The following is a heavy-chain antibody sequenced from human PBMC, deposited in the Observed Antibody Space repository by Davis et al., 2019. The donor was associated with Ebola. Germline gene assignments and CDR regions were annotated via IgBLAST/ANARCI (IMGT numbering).Heavy chain of an antibody. CDR2: TYYTSQWYN. J-gene: IGHJ4*02. CDR1: GDTVSSRGAA. Sequence: PSETLSLTCALSGDTVSSRGAAWNWIRPSPSRGLEWLGRTYYTSQWYNDYAVSVKSRMTINPDTSKNQFSLKLNSVTSEDTAVYYCGRGWLRTGIDYWGQGTLVTVSS. CDR3: GRGWLRTGIDY. D-gene: IGHD5-12*01. V-gene: IGHV6-1*01.